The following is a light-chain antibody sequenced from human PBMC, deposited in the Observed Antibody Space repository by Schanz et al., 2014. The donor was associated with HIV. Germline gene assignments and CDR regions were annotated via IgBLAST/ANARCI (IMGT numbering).Light chain of an antibody. CDR1: QSISNW. CDR3: QRYNSYSHT. Sequence: DIQMTQSPSTLSASVGDRVTITCRASQSISNWLAWYQQKPGKAPKLVIYKASNLESGVPSRFSGSRSGTEFTLTISSLQPDDFATYYCQRYNSYSHTFGQGTKLDIK. V-gene: IGKV1-5*03. CDR2: KAS. J-gene: IGKJ2*01.